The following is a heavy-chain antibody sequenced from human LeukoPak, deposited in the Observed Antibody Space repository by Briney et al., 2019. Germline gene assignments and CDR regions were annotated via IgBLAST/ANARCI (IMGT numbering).Heavy chain of an antibody. CDR1: GYTFTNYW. D-gene: IGHD2-15*01. J-gene: IGHJ4*02. V-gene: IGHV5-51*01. CDR2: IYPSDSDT. CDR3: VRHQGTRYCSGGTCSSPGDY. Sequence: GESLTISCKGSGYTFTNYWIGWVRQMPGKGLEWMGIIYPSDSDTKYSPSFEGQVTLSSDTSISTAYLQWASLKASDTAIYYCVRHQGTRYCSGGTCSSPGDYWGQGTPVTVSS.